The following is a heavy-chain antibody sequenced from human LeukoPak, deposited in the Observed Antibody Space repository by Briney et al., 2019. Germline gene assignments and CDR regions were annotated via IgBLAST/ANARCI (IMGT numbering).Heavy chain of an antibody. D-gene: IGHD4-11*01. J-gene: IGHJ4*02. CDR2: IYTSGST. CDR1: GGSISSYY. Sequence: SETLSLTCTVSGGSISSYYWSWIRQPAGKGLEWIGRIYTSGSTNYNPSLKSRVTMSVDTSKNQFSLKLSSVTAADTAVYYCASSRTVTPFYYWSQGTLVTVFS. CDR3: ASSRTVTPFYY. V-gene: IGHV4-4*07.